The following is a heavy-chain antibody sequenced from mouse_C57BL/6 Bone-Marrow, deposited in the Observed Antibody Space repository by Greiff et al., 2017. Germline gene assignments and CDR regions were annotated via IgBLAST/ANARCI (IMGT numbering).Heavy chain of an antibody. CDR2: INPNNGGT. CDR1: GYKFTDYN. J-gene: IGHJ2*01. Sequence: EVQLQQSGPELVKPGASVKMSCKASGYKFTDYNMHWVKQSHGKSLEWIGYINPNNGGTSYNQKFKGKATLTVNKSSSTAYMELRSLTSEDSAVYYCARRRITTVDYFDYWGQGTTLTVSS. D-gene: IGHD1-1*01. CDR3: ARRRITTVDYFDY. V-gene: IGHV1-22*01.